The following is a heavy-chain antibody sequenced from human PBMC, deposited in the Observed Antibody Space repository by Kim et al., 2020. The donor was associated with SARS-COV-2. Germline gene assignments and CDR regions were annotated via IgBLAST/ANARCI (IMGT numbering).Heavy chain of an antibody. D-gene: IGHD3-22*01. V-gene: IGHV4-31*02. CDR3: ATASMIVGPYGMDV. Sequence: TPSLKSRVTISVDTSKNQFSLKLSSVTAADTAVYYCATASMIVGPYGMDVWGQGTTVTVSS. J-gene: IGHJ6*02.